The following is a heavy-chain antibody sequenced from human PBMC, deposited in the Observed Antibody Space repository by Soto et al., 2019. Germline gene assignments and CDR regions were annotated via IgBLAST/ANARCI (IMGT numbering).Heavy chain of an antibody. CDR1: GFTFSSYS. Sequence: EVHLVESGGGLVKPGGSLRLSCAASGFTFSSYSINWVRQAPGKGLEWVSSISGRSSYIYYADSVKGRFTISRDNAKNTLYLQISSRRAKDTAVFNCTRVGKELSNIHCHYYYAMHVSGQGTTVTVSS. D-gene: IGHD1-26*01. J-gene: IGHJ6*02. V-gene: IGHV3-21*01. CDR3: TRVGKELSNIHCHYYYAMHV. CDR2: ISGRSSYI.